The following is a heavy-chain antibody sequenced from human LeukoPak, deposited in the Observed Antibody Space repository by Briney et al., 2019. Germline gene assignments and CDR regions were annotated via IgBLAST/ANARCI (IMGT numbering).Heavy chain of an antibody. Sequence: GGSLRLSCAASGFTFSSYWMHWVRQAPGKGLVWVSRINSDGSSTSYADSVKGRFTISRDNAKNTLYLQMNSLRAEDTAVYYCARVSGSGIFGVWGQGTTVTVSS. CDR2: INSDGSST. J-gene: IGHJ6*02. V-gene: IGHV3-74*01. CDR3: ARVSGSGIFGV. CDR1: GFTFSSYW. D-gene: IGHD3-10*01.